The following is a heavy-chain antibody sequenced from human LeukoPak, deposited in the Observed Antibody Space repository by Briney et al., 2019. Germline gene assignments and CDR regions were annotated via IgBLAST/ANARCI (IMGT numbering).Heavy chain of an antibody. J-gene: IGHJ6*03. V-gene: IGHV3-15*01. CDR3: TTGFYDSSGYYYGGYYYYYYMDV. Sequence: GGSLRLSCAASGFTFSNAWMSWVRQAPGKGLEWVCRIKSKTDGGTTDYAAPVKGRFTISRDDSKNTLYLQMNSLKTEDTAVYYCTTGFYDSSGYYYGGYYYYYYMDVWGKGTTVTVSS. D-gene: IGHD3-22*01. CDR2: IKSKTDGGTT. CDR1: GFTFSNAW.